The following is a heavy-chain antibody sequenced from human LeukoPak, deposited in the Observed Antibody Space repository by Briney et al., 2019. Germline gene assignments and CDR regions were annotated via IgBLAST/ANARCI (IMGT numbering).Heavy chain of an antibody. CDR1: GGTISSYY. Sequence: SETLSLTCTVSGGTISSYYWNWIRQPPGKGLEWIGYIHYSGRTKNNPSLKSRVTISVETSKIQFSLKLSSVTAADTAVYFCSRWYSSGWAFDYWGQGTLVTVSS. D-gene: IGHD6-19*01. CDR3: SRWYSSGWAFDY. V-gene: IGHV4-59*08. CDR2: IHYSGRT. J-gene: IGHJ4*02.